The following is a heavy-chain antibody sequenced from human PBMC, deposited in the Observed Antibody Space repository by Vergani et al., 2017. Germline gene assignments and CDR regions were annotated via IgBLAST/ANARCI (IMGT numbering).Heavy chain of an antibody. CDR1: GGSISSGDYY. CDR2: IYYSGST. J-gene: IGHJ3*02. CDR3: ARGIGSSGLGDAFDI. Sequence: QVQLQESGPGLVKPSQTLSLTCTVSGGSISSGDYYWSWIRQPPGKGLAWIGYIYYSGSTYYNPSLKSRVTISVDTSKNQFSLKLSSLTAADTAVYYCARGIGSSGLGDAFDIWGQGTMVTVSS. V-gene: IGHV4-30-4*08. D-gene: IGHD3-22*01.